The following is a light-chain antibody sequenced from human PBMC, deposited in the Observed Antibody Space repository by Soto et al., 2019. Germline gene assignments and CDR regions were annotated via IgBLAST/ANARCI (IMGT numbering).Light chain of an antibody. CDR3: QQYHIWPPWT. V-gene: IGKV3-15*01. CDR1: QSIRSN. Sequence: EIVLTHSPATLSLSPGEGATLSCRVSQSIRSNLAWYQQRPGQAPRLLMYGASTRADGIPARFTGSGSGTEFTLTISSLQSEAFAVYYCQQYHIWPPWTSGQGTKVDIK. CDR2: GAS. J-gene: IGKJ1*01.